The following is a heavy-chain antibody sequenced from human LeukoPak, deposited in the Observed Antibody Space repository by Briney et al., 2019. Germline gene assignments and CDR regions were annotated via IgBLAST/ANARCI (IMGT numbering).Heavy chain of an antibody. Sequence: SETLSLTCTVSGGSISSYYWSWIRQPAGKGLEWIGRIYTSGSTNYNPSLKSRVTISVDTSKNQFSLKLSSVTAADTAVYYCARGRIMITFGGVIRKNTLDYWGQGTLVTVSS. CDR2: IYTSGST. J-gene: IGHJ4*02. CDR3: ARGRIMITFGGVIRKNTLDY. V-gene: IGHV4-4*07. CDR1: GGSISSYY. D-gene: IGHD3-16*02.